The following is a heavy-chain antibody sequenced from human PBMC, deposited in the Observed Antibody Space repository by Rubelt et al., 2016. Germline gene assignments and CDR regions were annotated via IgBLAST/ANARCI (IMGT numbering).Heavy chain of an antibody. CDR2: ISFDGSKI. D-gene: IGHD6-19*01. Sequence: GWVAVISFDGSKIYYAVSVKGRCTISRDNSKNTLYVQMNSLRPEDTAVYYCARGRGITVTGKEDYFDYWGQGTLVTVSS. V-gene: IGHV3-30*01. CDR3: ARGRGITVTGKEDYFDY. J-gene: IGHJ4*02.